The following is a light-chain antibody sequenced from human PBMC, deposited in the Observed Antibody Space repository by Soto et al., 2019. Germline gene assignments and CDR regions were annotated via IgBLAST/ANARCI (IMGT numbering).Light chain of an antibody. CDR2: GAS. CDR3: QQYGSSPLT. V-gene: IGKV3-20*01. Sequence: IVLTQSPGTLSLSPGERVTLSCRASQRVTNSYLAWYQQKPGQAPRLLIYGASSRATGIPDRFSGGGSGTDFTLTISTLEPEDFAVYNCQQYGSSPLTFGQGTKVEI. J-gene: IGKJ1*01. CDR1: QRVTNSY.